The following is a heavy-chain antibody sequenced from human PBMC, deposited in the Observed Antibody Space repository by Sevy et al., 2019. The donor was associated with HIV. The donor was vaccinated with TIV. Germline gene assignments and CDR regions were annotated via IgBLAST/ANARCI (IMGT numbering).Heavy chain of an antibody. CDR2: ISGSGGST. D-gene: IGHD6-13*01. V-gene: IGHV3-23*01. CDR3: AKDRIAAAGQQYFDY. J-gene: IGHJ4*02. CDR1: GFTFSSYA. Sequence: GGSLRLSCAASGFTFSSYAMSWVRQAPGKGLEWVSAISGSGGSTYYAHSVKGRLTISRDNSKNTLYLQMNSLRAEDTAVYYCAKDRIAAAGQQYFDYWGQGTLVTVSS.